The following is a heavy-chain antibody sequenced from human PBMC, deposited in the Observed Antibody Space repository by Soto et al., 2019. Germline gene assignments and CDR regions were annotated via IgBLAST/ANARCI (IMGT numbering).Heavy chain of an antibody. D-gene: IGHD6-13*01. CDR1: GYTFTNYG. J-gene: IGHJ4*02. V-gene: IGHV1-18*04. CDR3: ARGGGIYSISWPLDY. CDR2: TSDYNGNT. Sequence: GASVKVSCKASGYTFTNYGISWVRQAPGQGLEWMGWTSDYNGNTNYAQKFQGRVTLTTDTPTSTAYMELRSLRSDDTAVYYCARGGGIYSISWPLDYWGQGTLVTVSS.